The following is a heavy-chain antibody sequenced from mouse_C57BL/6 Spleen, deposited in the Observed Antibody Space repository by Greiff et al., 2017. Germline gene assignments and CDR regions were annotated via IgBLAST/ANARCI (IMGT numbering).Heavy chain of an antibody. J-gene: IGHJ4*01. CDR3: ARGYGYDGGNYYAMDY. Sequence: QVQLQQPGAELVKPGASVKLSCKASGYTFTSYWMHWVKQRPGQGLEWIGMIHPNSGSTNYNEKFKSKATLTVDKSSSTAYMQLSSLTSEDSAVYYCARGYGYDGGNYYAMDYWGQGTSVTVSS. D-gene: IGHD2-2*01. CDR2: IHPNSGST. V-gene: IGHV1-64*01. CDR1: GYTFTSYW.